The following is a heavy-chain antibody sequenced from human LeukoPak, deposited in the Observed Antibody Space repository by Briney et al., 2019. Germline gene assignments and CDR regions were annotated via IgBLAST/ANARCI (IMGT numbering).Heavy chain of an antibody. CDR2: IDPKSGGT. CDR1: GYTFTGHH. J-gene: IGHJ4*02. Sequence: ASVKVSCKASGYTFTGHHMHWVRQAPGQGLEWMGWIDPKSGGTNYAQKFQGRVTMTRGTSSSTGYMELSRVTSDDTAIYYCARWRGYSSGWLGPFDDWGQGTLVTVSS. V-gene: IGHV1-2*02. D-gene: IGHD6-19*01. CDR3: ARWRGYSSGWLGPFDD.